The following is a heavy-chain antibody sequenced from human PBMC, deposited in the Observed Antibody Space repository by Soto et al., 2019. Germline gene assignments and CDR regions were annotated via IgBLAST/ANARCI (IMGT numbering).Heavy chain of an antibody. V-gene: IGHV1-24*01. J-gene: IGHJ6*02. CDR2: FDPEDGET. CDR1: GYTLTELS. CDR3: ATGGEYSSSYYYYYGMDV. D-gene: IGHD6-6*01. Sequence: GASVKVSCKVSGYTLTELSMHCVRQAPGKGLEWMGGFDPEDGETIYAQKFQGRVTMTEDTSTDTAYMELSSLRSEDTAVYYCATGGEYSSSYYYYYGMDVWGQGTTVTVSS.